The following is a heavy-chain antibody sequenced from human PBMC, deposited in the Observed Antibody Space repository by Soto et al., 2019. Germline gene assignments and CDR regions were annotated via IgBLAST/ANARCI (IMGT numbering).Heavy chain of an antibody. Sequence: QITLKESGPTLVKPTQTLTLTCSYSGFSLRTTGVGVGWIRQPPGKALEWLGIIYWNDDKRYSPSLESRFTLPSDISKSQVVLTMTNMEPVDTATYYCAHTWGLPFDYWGQGTLVIVSS. D-gene: IGHD3-16*01. CDR2: IYWNDDK. CDR3: AHTWGLPFDY. V-gene: IGHV2-5*01. J-gene: IGHJ4*02. CDR1: GFSLRTTGVG.